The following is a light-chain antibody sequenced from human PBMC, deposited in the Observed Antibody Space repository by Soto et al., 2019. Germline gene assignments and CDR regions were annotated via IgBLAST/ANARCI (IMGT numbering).Light chain of an antibody. J-gene: IGKJ2*01. CDR3: QQSYNAPYT. CDR1: QRITSY. Sequence: DIQMTQSPSSLAASVGDSVTLTCRASQRITSYLNWYQQRLGKAPKLLIFAASNLKSGVPSRFSGDGFGTVFTFSITSLQPEDFATYYCQQSYNAPYTFGQGTKLEIK. CDR2: AAS. V-gene: IGKV1-39*01.